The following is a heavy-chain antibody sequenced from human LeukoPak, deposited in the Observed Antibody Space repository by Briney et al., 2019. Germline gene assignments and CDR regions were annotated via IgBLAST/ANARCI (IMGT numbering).Heavy chain of an antibody. D-gene: IGHD6-13*01. J-gene: IGHJ4*02. Sequence: GGSLRLSCAASGFSVSSNYMSWVRQAPGKGLEWVSVIYSGGSTYYADSVKGRFTISRDNSKNTLYLQMNSLRAEDTAVYYCAKEVVSSWPYYFDYWGQGTLVTVSS. CDR2: IYSGGST. CDR3: AKEVVSSWPYYFDY. CDR1: GFSVSSNY. V-gene: IGHV3-53*01.